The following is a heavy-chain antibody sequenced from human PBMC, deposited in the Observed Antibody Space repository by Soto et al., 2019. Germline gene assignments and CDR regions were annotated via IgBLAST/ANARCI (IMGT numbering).Heavy chain of an antibody. J-gene: IGHJ4*02. V-gene: IGHV4-4*02. CDR3: VRNGYYSLDY. CDR2: IHHSGGT. D-gene: IGHD3-3*01. CDR1: GDSISSHDW. Sequence: QVQLQESAPGLVKPSGTLSLTCAVSGDSISSHDWWSWVRQPPNKGLAWIAEIHHSGGTNYNPSLMSRATISVDISKNQFSLRLISAPAADTAVYYCVRNGYYSLDYWGQGTLVSVSS.